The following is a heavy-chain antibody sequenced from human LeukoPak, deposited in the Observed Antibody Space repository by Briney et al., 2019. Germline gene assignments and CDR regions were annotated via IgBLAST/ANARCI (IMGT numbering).Heavy chain of an antibody. D-gene: IGHD5-12*01. CDR1: GGSISSGDYY. Sequence: SQTLSLTCTVSGGSISSGDYYWSWIRQRPGKGLEWIGYIYYSGSTYYNPSLRSRASISVDTSKNQFSLKLSSVTAADAAVYYCARAASDYDFVYWGQGTLVTVSS. CDR2: IYYSGST. V-gene: IGHV4-31*03. J-gene: IGHJ4*02. CDR3: ARAASDYDFVY.